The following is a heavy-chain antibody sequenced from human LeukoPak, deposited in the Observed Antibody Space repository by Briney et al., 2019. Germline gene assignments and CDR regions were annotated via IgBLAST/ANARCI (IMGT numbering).Heavy chain of an antibody. V-gene: IGHV3-30*18. J-gene: IGHJ4*02. CDR2: ISYDGSNK. CDR1: GFTFSSYG. Sequence: GGSLRLSCAASGFTFSSYGMHWVRQAPGKGLEWVAVISYDGSNKYYADSVKGRFTISRDNSKNTLYLQMNSLRAEDTAVYYCAKDRLGYELRSYGYFDYWGQGTLVTVSS. CDR3: AKDRLGYELRSYGYFDY. D-gene: IGHD1-26*01.